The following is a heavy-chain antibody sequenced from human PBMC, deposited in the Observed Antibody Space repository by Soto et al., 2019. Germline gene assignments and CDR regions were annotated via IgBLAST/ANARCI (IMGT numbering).Heavy chain of an antibody. J-gene: IGHJ4*02. V-gene: IGHV3-48*03. CDR3: ARGRRYFDS. CDR1: GFSFGSYE. Sequence: DLVESGGGLVQPGGSRRLSCAASGFSFGSYEMNWVRQAPGKGLQWVSYISSSGSAIYYADSVRGRFIISRDNAKNSLYLQMDSLRAEDTALYYCARGRRYFDSWGQGTLVTVSS. D-gene: IGHD3-9*01. CDR2: ISSSGSAI.